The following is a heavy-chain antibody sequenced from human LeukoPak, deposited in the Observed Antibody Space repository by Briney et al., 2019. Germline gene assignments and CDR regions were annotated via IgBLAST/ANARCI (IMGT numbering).Heavy chain of an antibody. CDR2: LYYTGNI. V-gene: IGHV4-61*01. CDR1: GGSVSSGLNK. Sequence: SETLSLTCTVSGGSVSSGLNKWSWIRQPPGKGLEWIGYLYYTGNINYNPSLKSRVSISVDTSKNQFSLKLSSVTAADTAVYYCARTHDYGDPWAFDIWGQGTMVTVSS. D-gene: IGHD4-17*01. J-gene: IGHJ3*02. CDR3: ARTHDYGDPWAFDI.